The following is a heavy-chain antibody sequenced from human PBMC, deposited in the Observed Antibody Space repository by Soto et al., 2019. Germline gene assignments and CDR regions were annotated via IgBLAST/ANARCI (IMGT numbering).Heavy chain of an antibody. Sequence: PGGSLRLSCASSGFTFSSYGMHLVRQAPGKGLEWVAVIWYDGSNKYYADSVKGRFTISRDNSKNTLYLQMNSLRAEDTAVYYCARSYYYDSSGYYRSFFQHWGQGTLVTVSS. CDR2: IWYDGSNK. V-gene: IGHV3-33*08. CDR3: ARSYYYDSSGYYRSFFQH. D-gene: IGHD3-22*01. J-gene: IGHJ1*01. CDR1: GFTFSSYG.